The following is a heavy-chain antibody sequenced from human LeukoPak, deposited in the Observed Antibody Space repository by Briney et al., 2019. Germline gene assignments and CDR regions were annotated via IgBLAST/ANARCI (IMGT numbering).Heavy chain of an antibody. CDR3: AKGSYYDSSGSFYFDY. J-gene: IGHJ4*02. D-gene: IGHD3-22*01. V-gene: IGHV3-23*01. CDR1: GFTFSSYA. CDR2: ISGSGDNT. Sequence: GGSLRLSCTASGFTFSSYAMSWVRQAPGKGLEWVSGISGSGDNTYYADSVKGRFTISRDNSKNTLFVQVNSLGTEDTAAYYCAKGSYYDSSGSFYFDYWGQGTLVTVSS.